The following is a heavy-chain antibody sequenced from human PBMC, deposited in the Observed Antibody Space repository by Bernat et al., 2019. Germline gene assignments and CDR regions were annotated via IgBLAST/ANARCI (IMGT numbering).Heavy chain of an antibody. CDR1: GFTFTNAW. Sequence: EVQLVESGGGLVKPGGSLRLSCAASGFTFTNAWMNWVRQAPGKGLEWVGRIKSKSDGGTIDYAAPVKGRFTISRDDSKNTVSLQMNSLTTGDTAVYYCTTDDSFLRGRAATVDDWGQGTLVTVSS. V-gene: IGHV3-15*07. CDR3: TTDDSFLRGRAATVDD. CDR2: IKSKSDGGTI. J-gene: IGHJ4*02. D-gene: IGHD2/OR15-2a*01.